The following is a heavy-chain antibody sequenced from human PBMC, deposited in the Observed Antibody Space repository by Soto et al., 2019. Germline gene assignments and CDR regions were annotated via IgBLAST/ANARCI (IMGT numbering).Heavy chain of an antibody. D-gene: IGHD3-3*01. CDR3: ARVLEDYYYCGMDV. Sequence: GASVKVSGNASGYTFTSYGISWVLQARRQRLEWMGWISAYNGNTNDAQKLQGRVTMTTDASTSTAYMELRSLRSDDTAVYYCARVLEDYYYCGMDVWGQGTTVTVSS. CDR2: ISAYNGNT. J-gene: IGHJ6*02. CDR1: GYTFTSYG. V-gene: IGHV1-18*04.